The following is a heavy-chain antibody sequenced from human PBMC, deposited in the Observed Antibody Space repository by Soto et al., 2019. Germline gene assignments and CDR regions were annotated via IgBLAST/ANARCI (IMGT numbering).Heavy chain of an antibody. Sequence: QVQLVQSGAEVKKPGASVKVSCKASGYTFTSYAMHWVRQAPGQRLEWMGWINAGNGNTKYSQKFQGRVTITRDTSASTAYMELSSLRSEDTAVYYCAGSTLLPWGGAIASTVDYWGQGTLVTVSS. J-gene: IGHJ4*02. D-gene: IGHD2-21*01. CDR1: GYTFTSYA. CDR3: AGSTLLPWGGAIASTVDY. CDR2: INAGNGNT. V-gene: IGHV1-3*01.